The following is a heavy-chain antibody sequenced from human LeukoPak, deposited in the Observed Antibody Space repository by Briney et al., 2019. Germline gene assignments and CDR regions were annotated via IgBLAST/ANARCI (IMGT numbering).Heavy chain of an antibody. CDR3: ARGRIGYCSSTSCYSRGMDV. CDR1: GGSVSSADYY. V-gene: IGHV4-61*08. D-gene: IGHD2-2*02. CDR2: IYHTGSN. J-gene: IGHJ6*02. Sequence: SETLSLTCTVSGGSVSSADYYWSWIRHPPGKALEWIGYIYHTGSNNYKYSLKSRVTISLDTSKNQFSLKLSSVTAADTAVYYCARGRIGYCSSTSCYSRGMDVWGQGTTVTVSS.